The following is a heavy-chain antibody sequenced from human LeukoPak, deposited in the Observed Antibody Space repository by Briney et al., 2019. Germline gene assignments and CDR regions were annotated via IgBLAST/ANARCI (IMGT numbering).Heavy chain of an antibody. CDR3: ARDLRYSYGFGT. V-gene: IGHV1-3*01. Sequence: SQGRVTITRDTSASTAYMELSSLRSEDTAVYYCARDLRYSYGFGTWGQGTLVTVSS. D-gene: IGHD5-18*01. J-gene: IGHJ5*02.